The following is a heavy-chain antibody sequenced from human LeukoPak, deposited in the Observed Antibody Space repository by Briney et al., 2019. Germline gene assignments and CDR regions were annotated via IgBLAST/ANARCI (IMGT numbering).Heavy chain of an antibody. Sequence: ASVKVSCKVSGYTLTELSMHWVRQAPGKGLEWMGGFDPEDGETIYAQKFQGRVTMTEDTSTDTAYMELSSLRSEDTAVYYCARIPAAMVALYYYYYMDVWGKGTTVTVSS. CDR1: GYTLTELS. V-gene: IGHV1-24*01. CDR3: ARIPAAMVALYYYYYMDV. J-gene: IGHJ6*03. D-gene: IGHD2-2*01. CDR2: FDPEDGET.